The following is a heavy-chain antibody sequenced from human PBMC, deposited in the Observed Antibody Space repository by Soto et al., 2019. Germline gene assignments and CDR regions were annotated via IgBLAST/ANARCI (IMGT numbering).Heavy chain of an antibody. Sequence: QVQLQQWGAGLLKPSETLSLTCAVYGGSFSGYYWTWIRQPPGTGLEWIGEINHSGSTNDNPSLKSRVTISVDTSKNQFSLKLTSVTAAYTAVYYCARDKSAGLFDYWGQGTLVTVSS. V-gene: IGHV4-34*01. CDR1: GGSFSGYY. J-gene: IGHJ4*02. D-gene: IGHD6-13*01. CDR2: INHSGST. CDR3: ARDKSAGLFDY.